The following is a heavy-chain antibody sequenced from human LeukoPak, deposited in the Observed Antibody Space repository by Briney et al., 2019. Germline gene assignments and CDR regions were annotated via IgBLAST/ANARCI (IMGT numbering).Heavy chain of an antibody. D-gene: IGHD1-26*01. Sequence: GGSLRLSCAASGFTVSSNYMSWVRQAPGKGLEWVSVIYSGGSTYYADSVKGRFTISRDNSKNTLYLQMNSLRAEDTAVYYCAKRKDSTSYATFDYWGQGTLVTVSS. CDR2: IYSGGST. V-gene: IGHV3-53*01. J-gene: IGHJ4*02. CDR1: GFTVSSNY. CDR3: AKRKDSTSYATFDY.